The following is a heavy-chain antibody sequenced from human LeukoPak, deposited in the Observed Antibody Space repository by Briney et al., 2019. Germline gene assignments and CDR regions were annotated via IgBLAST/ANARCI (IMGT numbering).Heavy chain of an antibody. CDR3: ARGGTSNPLY. Sequence: GGSLRLSCAASGFTFSSYAMSWVRQAPGKGLEWVSGISGSGGSTYYADSVKGRFTISRDNSKNTLYLQMNSLRAEDTAVYYCARGGTSNPLYWGQGTLVTVSS. J-gene: IGHJ4*02. D-gene: IGHD3-16*01. CDR1: GFTFSSYA. V-gene: IGHV3-23*01. CDR2: ISGSGGST.